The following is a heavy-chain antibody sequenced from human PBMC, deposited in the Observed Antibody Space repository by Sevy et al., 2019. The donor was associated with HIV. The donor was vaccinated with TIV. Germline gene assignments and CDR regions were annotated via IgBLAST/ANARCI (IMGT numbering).Heavy chain of an antibody. CDR2: ISYDGSNK. J-gene: IGHJ4*02. CDR1: GFTFSSYP. D-gene: IGHD3-22*01. V-gene: IGHV3-30*04. Sequence: GGSLRLSCAASGFTFSSYPMHWVRQAPGKGLEWVAVISYDGSNKYYANSVKGRITISRDNSKNSLYVQMNSLRAEDTAVFYCGRDREMGNYYDSSGSIDYWGQGTLVTVSS. CDR3: GRDREMGNYYDSSGSIDY.